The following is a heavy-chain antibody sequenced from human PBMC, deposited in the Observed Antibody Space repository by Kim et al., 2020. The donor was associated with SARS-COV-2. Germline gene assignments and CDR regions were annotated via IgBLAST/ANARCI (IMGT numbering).Heavy chain of an antibody. V-gene: IGHV1-46*01. D-gene: IGHD3-22*01. Sequence: KFRGRVTMTRDTSTSTVYMELSSLRSEDTAVYYCARALSYYYDSSGYYDYWGQGTLVTVSS. CDR3: ARALSYYYDSSGYYDY. J-gene: IGHJ4*02.